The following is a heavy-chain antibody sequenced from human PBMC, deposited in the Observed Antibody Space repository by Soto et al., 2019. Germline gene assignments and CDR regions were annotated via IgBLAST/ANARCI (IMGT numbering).Heavy chain of an antibody. D-gene: IGHD3-22*01. CDR3: AAVPYYYDTRGTYFDY. V-gene: IGHV1-58*01. Sequence: QMQLVQSGPEVKKPGTSVKVSCKASGFTFPSSAVQWVRQARGQRLEWIARIVVGSGNTNYAQKFQERLTISRDMSTNTAYMELSSRRSEDTAVYYCAAVPYYYDTRGTYFDYWGQGTLVTVSS. CDR2: IVVGSGNT. CDR1: GFTFPSSA. J-gene: IGHJ4*02.